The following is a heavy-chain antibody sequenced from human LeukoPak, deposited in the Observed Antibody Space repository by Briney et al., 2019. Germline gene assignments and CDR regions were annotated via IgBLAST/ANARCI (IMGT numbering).Heavy chain of an antibody. J-gene: IGHJ3*02. Sequence: PGRSLRLSCAASGFTFDDYAMHWVRQAPGKGLEWVSGISWNSGSIGYADSVKGRFTISRDNAKNSLYLQMNSLRAEDTALYYCAKEGYDSSGWDSQHFNAFDIWGQGTMVTVSS. CDR3: AKEGYDSSGWDSQHFNAFDI. D-gene: IGHD3-22*01. V-gene: IGHV3-9*01. CDR1: GFTFDDYA. CDR2: ISWNSGSI.